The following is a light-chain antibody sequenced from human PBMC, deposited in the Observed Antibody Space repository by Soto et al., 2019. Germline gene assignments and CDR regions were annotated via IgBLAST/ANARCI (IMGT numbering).Light chain of an antibody. J-gene: IGLJ2*01. Sequence: QSALTQPPSASGFPGQSVTISCTGTSSDVGYYDYVSWYQQHPGKAPKLVIYEVTKRPSGVPDRVSASKSGNTASLTVSGLRAEDEADYYCSSYTSSTTLDVVFGGGTKLTVL. V-gene: IGLV2-8*01. CDR3: SSYTSSTTLDVV. CDR1: SSDVGYYDY. CDR2: EVT.